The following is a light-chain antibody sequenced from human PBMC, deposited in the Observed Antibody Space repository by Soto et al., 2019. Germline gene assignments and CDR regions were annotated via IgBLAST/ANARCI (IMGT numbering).Light chain of an antibody. CDR3: QHRSKWPYT. Sequence: EIVLTQSPATLSLSPGERATLSCRASQSVYSYLAWYQQKPGQSPRLLIHDATNRATGIPARFSGSGSGTDFTLTIGSLEPEDFAVYYRQHRSKWPYTFGPGTKVDIK. CDR2: DAT. CDR1: QSVYSY. V-gene: IGKV3-11*01. J-gene: IGKJ3*01.